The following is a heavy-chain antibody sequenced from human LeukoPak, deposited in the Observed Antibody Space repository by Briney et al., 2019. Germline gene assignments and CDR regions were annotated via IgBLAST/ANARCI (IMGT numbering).Heavy chain of an antibody. D-gene: IGHD2-2*01. V-gene: IGHV1-18*01. Sequence: ASVKVSCKASGYTFTSYGISWVRQAPGQGLEWMGWISAYNGNTNYAQKLQGRATMTTDTSTSTAYMELRSLRSDDTAVYYCARWQDIVVVPAASGSFDYWGQGTLVTVSS. CDR2: ISAYNGNT. CDR3: ARWQDIVVVPAASGSFDY. J-gene: IGHJ4*02. CDR1: GYTFTSYG.